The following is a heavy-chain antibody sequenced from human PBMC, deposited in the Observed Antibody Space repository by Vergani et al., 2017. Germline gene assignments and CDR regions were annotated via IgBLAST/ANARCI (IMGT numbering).Heavy chain of an antibody. J-gene: IGHJ3*02. CDR2: IKSKTDGGTT. CDR1: GFTFSNAW. CDR3: VRVKGSNWNDHLYDI. D-gene: IGHD1-1*01. V-gene: IGHV3-15*05. Sequence: SLGGLVQPGMSLLLSCAASGFTFSNAWMSWVRQAPGKGLEWVGRIKSKTDGGTTDYAAPVKGRFTISRDDSKSYLYLQMNSLQTEDTALYYCVRVKGSNWNDHLYDIWGQGTLVTVS.